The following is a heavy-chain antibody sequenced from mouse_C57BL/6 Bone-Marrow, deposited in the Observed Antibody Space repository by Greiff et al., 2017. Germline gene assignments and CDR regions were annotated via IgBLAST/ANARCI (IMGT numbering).Heavy chain of an antibody. CDR2: IDPENGDT. CDR3: TSIAY. CDR1: GFNIKDDY. J-gene: IGHJ3*01. Sequence: VHVKQSGAELVRPGASVKLSCTASGFNIKDDYMHWVKQRPEQGLEWIGWIDPENGDTEYASKFQGKATITVDTSSNTAYLQLSSLTSADTAVYYCTSIAYWGQGTLVTVSA. V-gene: IGHV14-4*01.